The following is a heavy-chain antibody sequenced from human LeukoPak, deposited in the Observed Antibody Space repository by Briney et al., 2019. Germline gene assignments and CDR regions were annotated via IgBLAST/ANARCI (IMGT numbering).Heavy chain of an antibody. Sequence: GGSLRLSCAASRFTFSSYWMHWVRQAPGKGLVWVSRINTDESGTSYADSVKGRFTISRDNSENTLYLQMNSLRAEDTAVYYCARSGYYDSSGYYSDAFDIWGQGTMVTVSS. CDR2: INTDESGT. D-gene: IGHD3-22*01. V-gene: IGHV3-74*01. J-gene: IGHJ3*02. CDR1: RFTFSSYW. CDR3: ARSGYYDSSGYYSDAFDI.